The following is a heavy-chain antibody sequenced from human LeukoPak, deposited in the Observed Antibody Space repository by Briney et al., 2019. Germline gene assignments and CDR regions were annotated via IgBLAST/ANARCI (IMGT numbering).Heavy chain of an antibody. D-gene: IGHD2-15*01. V-gene: IGHV3-23*01. CDR1: GFTFSSYA. CDR3: AKVSRGYCRGGTCYYYYGLDV. CDR2: IRGSGGST. Sequence: GGSLRLSCAASGFTFSSYAMSWVRQAPGEGLEWVSAIRGSGGSTYYADSVKGRFTISRDNSRNTIYLQMNSLRAEDTAVYYCAKVSRGYCRGGTCYYYYGLDVWGQGTTVTVSS. J-gene: IGHJ6*02.